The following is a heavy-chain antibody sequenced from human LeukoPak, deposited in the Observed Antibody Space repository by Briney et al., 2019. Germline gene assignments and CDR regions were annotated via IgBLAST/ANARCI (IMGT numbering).Heavy chain of an antibody. CDR3: AKDRHSSSWYDY. V-gene: IGHV3-9*01. CDR2: ISCNSSSI. CDR1: GFTFDDYA. J-gene: IGHJ4*02. D-gene: IGHD6-13*01. Sequence: SLRLSCAASGFTFDDYAMHWVRQAPGKGLEWVSGISCNSSSICCADSVKGRFTISRDNSKNTLYLQMDSLRAEDTAVYYCAKDRHSSSWYDYWGQGTLVTVSS.